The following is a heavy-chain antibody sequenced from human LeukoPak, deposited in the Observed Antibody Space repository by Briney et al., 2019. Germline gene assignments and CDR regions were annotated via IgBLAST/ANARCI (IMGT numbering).Heavy chain of an antibody. D-gene: IGHD6-13*01. J-gene: IGHJ4*02. V-gene: IGHV4-39*07. CDR2: IYYSGST. CDR3: ARDPIAAAGRGIDY. Sequence: PSETLSLICTVSGGSISSSSYYWGWIRQPPGKGLEWIGSIYYSGSTYYNPSLKSRVTISVDTSKNQFSLKLSSVTAADTAVYYCARDPIAAAGRGIDYWGQGTLVTVSS. CDR1: GGSISSSSYY.